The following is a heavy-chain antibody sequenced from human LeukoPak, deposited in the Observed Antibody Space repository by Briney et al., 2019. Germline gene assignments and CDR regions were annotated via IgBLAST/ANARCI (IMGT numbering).Heavy chain of an antibody. Sequence: SVKVSCKASGGTFSSYAISWVRQAPGQGLEWMGGVIPIYGTANYAQKFQGRVTITADESTSTAYMELSSLRSEDTAVYYCARLLAVAGTTIDYWGQGTLVTVSS. D-gene: IGHD6-19*01. CDR3: ARLLAVAGTTIDY. J-gene: IGHJ4*02. CDR2: VIPIYGTA. CDR1: GGTFSSYA. V-gene: IGHV1-69*13.